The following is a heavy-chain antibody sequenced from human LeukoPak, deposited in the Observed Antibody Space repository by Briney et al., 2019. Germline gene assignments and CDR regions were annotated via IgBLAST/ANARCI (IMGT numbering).Heavy chain of an antibody. CDR2: INHSGST. Sequence: SETLSLTCAVYGGSFSGYYWSWIRQPPGKGLEWIGEINHSGSTNYNPFLKSRVTISVDTSKNQFSLKLSSVTAADTAVYYCAKMATIRHYYHYGMDVWGQGTTVTVSS. J-gene: IGHJ6*02. CDR3: AKMATIRHYYHYGMDV. CDR1: GGSFSGYY. V-gene: IGHV4-34*01. D-gene: IGHD5-24*01.